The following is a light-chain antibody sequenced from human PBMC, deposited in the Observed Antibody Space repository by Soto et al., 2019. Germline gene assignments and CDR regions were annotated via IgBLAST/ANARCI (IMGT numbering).Light chain of an antibody. J-gene: IGKJ5*01. Sequence: VLPQSPDTLSLSPGARATLSCRASPSVRSERLAWYQQKRGQAPTLLIFDASSRASGTPERFSGSGSGTDFTLTISRLEPEDFAVYSCQEYDGAPPITFGLGTRLQI. CDR3: QEYDGAPPIT. CDR2: DAS. CDR1: PSVRSER. V-gene: IGKV3-20*01.